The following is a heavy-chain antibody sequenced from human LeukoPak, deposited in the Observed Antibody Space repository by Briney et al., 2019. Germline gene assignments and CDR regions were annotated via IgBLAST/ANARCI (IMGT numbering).Heavy chain of an antibody. Sequence: PGGSLRLSCAASGFTFSDAWMSWVRQAPGKGLEWVGRIKSKTDGGTTDYAALVKGRFSISRDDSKNTLYLKMNSLKTEDTAVYYCAKGSGYEAQYYYYYMDVWGKGTTVTISS. J-gene: IGHJ6*03. D-gene: IGHD5-12*01. CDR1: GFTFSDAW. CDR2: IKSKTDGGTT. V-gene: IGHV3-15*01. CDR3: AKGSGYEAQYYYYYMDV.